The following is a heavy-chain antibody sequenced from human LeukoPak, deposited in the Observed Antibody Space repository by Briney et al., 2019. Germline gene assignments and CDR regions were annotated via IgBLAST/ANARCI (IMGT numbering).Heavy chain of an antibody. CDR2: IYYSGST. D-gene: IGHD3-16*01. CDR1: GGSISSSSYY. CDR3: AKISGALV. Sequence: TTSETLSLTCTVSGGSISSSSYYWGWIRQPPGKGLEWIGSIYYSGSTYYNPSLKSRVTISVDTSKNQFSLKLSSVTAADTAVYYCAKISGALVWGQGTLVTVSS. V-gene: IGHV4-39*07. J-gene: IGHJ4*02.